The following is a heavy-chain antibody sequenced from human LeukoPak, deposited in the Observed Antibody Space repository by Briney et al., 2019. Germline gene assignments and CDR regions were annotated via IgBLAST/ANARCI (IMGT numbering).Heavy chain of an antibody. CDR2: IYYSGST. CDR3: ARGRFSGWYYFDY. J-gene: IGHJ4*02. CDR1: GGSISNYY. V-gene: IGHV4-59*01. D-gene: IGHD6-19*01. Sequence: SETLSLTCTVSGGSISNYYWSWIRQPPGKGLEWIGYIYYSGSTNYNPSLKSRVTISVDTSKNQFSLKLSSVTAADTAVYYCARGRFSGWYYFDYWGQGTLVTVSS.